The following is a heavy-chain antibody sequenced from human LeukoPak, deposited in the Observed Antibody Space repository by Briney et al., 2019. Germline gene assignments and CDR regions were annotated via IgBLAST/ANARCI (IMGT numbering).Heavy chain of an antibody. D-gene: IGHD3-3*01. CDR1: GGSFSGYY. J-gene: IGHJ4*02. Sequence: PSETLSPTCAVYGGSFSGYYWSWIRQPPGKGLEWIGEINHSGSTNYNPSLKSRVTISVDTSKNQFSLKLSSVTAADTAVYYCARRRTYDFWSGYYYYFDYWGQGTLVTVSS. CDR2: INHSGST. V-gene: IGHV4-34*01. CDR3: ARRRTYDFWSGYYYYFDY.